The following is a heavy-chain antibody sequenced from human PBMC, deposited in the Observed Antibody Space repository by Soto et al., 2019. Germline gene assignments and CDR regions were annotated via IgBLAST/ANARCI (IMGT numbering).Heavy chain of an antibody. D-gene: IGHD4-17*01. CDR2: SSASGADT. CDR1: GFTFTTYA. V-gene: IGHV3-23*01. Sequence: EEQLLESGGGLVQPGGSLRLSCAASGFTFTTYAMTWVRQAPGRGLEWVSGSSASGADTYYADSVKGRFTVSSDNSKNTLYLQMNSLRADDMAIYYGAKECPDVHGDYRVYYYGLHVWGRGTTVTVSS. J-gene: IGHJ6*02. CDR3: AKECPDVHGDYRVYYYGLHV.